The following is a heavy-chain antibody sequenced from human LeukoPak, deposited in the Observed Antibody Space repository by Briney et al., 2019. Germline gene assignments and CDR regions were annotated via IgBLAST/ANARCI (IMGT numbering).Heavy chain of an antibody. J-gene: IGHJ5*02. CDR3: AITEGIVVVPAATYWFDP. CDR2: IIPIFGTA. CDR1: GGTFSSYA. V-gene: IGHV1-69*13. D-gene: IGHD2-2*01. Sequence: ASVKVSCKASGGTFSSYAISWVRQAPGQGLEWMGGIIPIFGTANYAQKFQGRVTITADESTSTAYMELSSLRSEDTAVYYCAITEGIVVVPAATYWFDPWGQGTLVTVSS.